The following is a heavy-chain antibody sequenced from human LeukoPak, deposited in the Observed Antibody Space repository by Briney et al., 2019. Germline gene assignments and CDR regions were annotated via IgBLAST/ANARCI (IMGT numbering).Heavy chain of an antibody. J-gene: IGHJ6*03. D-gene: IGHD3-10*01. CDR3: ARGSGYYMDV. CDR1: GGSINSYY. CDR2: IYYSGST. Sequence: SETLSLTCTVSGGSINSYYWSWIRQPPGKGLEWIGYIYYSGSTNYSPSLKSRVTISVDTSKNQFSLKLSSVTAADTAVYYCARGSGYYMDVWGKGTTVTVSS. V-gene: IGHV4-59*01.